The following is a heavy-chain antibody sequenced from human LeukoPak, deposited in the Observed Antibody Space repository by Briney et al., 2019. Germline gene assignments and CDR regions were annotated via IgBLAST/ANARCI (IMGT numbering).Heavy chain of an antibody. J-gene: IGHJ4*02. V-gene: IGHV4-34*01. D-gene: IGHD3-9*01. Sequence: SETLSLTCAVYGGSFSGYYWSWIRQPPGKGLEWIGEINHSGSTNYNPSLKSRVTISVDTSKNQFSLKLSSVTAADTAVYYCARFLAGYPTAYYFDYWGQGTLVTVSS. CDR3: ARFLAGYPTAYYFDY. CDR1: GGSFSGYY. CDR2: INHSGST.